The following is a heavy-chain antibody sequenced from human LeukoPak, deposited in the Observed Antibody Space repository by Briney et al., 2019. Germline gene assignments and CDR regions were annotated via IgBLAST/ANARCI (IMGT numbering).Heavy chain of an antibody. V-gene: IGHV3-74*01. CDR2: INSDGGGA. Sequence: PGGSLRLSCAASGITFGNNWMHWVRQGPGKGLVWISRINSDGGGAIYADSVKGRFTISRDNLKNTLYLQMNSLRAEDTAVYYCARGPAGYNWGQGTLVTFSS. D-gene: IGHD1-1*01. CDR1: GITFGNNW. J-gene: IGHJ4*02. CDR3: ARGPAGYN.